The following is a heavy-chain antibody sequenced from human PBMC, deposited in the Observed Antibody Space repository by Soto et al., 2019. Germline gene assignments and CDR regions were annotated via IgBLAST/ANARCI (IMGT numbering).Heavy chain of an antibody. CDR3: ARTPRTTVVTPGAYSDY. V-gene: IGHV1-46*01. D-gene: IGHD4-17*01. CDR2: INPSGGST. J-gene: IGHJ4*02. CDR1: GYTFTSYY. Sequence: ASVKVSCKASGYTFTSYYMHWVRQAPGQGLEWMGIINPSGGSTSYAQKFQGRVTMTRDTSTSTVYMELSSLRSEDTAVYYCARTPRTTVVTPGAYSDYWGQGTLVTVSS.